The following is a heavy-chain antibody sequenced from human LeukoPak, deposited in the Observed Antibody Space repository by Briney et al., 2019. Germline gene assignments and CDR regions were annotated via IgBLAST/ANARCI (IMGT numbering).Heavy chain of an antibody. Sequence: PGRSLRLSCAASGFTFSNAWMSWVRQAPGKGLERVGRIKSKTDGGTTDYAAPVKGRFNISRDDSKITLYLQMNSLKTEDTAVYYCTTDYLRLLDYWGQGTLVTVSS. J-gene: IGHJ4*02. V-gene: IGHV3-15*01. CDR3: TTDYLRLLDY. CDR2: IKSKTDGGTT. CDR1: GFTFSNAW.